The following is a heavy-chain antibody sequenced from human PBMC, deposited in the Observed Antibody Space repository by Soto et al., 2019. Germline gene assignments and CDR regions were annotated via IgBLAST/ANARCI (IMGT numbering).Heavy chain of an antibody. J-gene: IGHJ4*02. CDR3: AVQKDYGDSYYFDY. D-gene: IGHD4-17*01. V-gene: IGHV4-30-4*01. CDR2: IYYSGST. Sequence: SETLSLTCTVSGGSISSGDYYWSWIRQPPGKGLEWIGYIYYSGSTYYNPSLKSRVTISVDTSKNQFSLKLSSVTAADTAVYYCAVQKDYGDSYYFDYWGQGTLVTVSS. CDR1: GGSISSGDYY.